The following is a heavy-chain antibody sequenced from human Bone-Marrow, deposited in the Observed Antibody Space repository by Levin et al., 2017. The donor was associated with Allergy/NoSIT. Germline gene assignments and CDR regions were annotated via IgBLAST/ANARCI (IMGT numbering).Heavy chain of an antibody. CDR2: ISYDGVKT. D-gene: IGHD3-16*01. CDR3: AREMIRYKGGGMDV. Sequence: GGSLRLSCTASGFNFYNYAMHWVRQAPGKGLEWLASISYDGVKTYYAASVRGRFTVSRDNSKNALFLQTDSLRLEDTAIYYCAREMIRYKGGGMDVWGPGTTVTASS. CDR1: GFNFYNYA. J-gene: IGHJ6*02. V-gene: IGHV3-30*04.